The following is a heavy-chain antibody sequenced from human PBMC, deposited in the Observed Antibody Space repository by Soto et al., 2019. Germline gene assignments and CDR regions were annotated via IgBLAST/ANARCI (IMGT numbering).Heavy chain of an antibody. Sequence: GESLKISCKGSGYTFTSYWIGWVRQMPGKGLEWMGIIYPGDSDTRYSPSLQGQVTISADKSISTAYLQWSSLKASDTAMYYCARHVGYSSGRRWFDPWGQGTLVTVSS. CDR3: ARHVGYSSGRRWFDP. D-gene: IGHD6-19*01. J-gene: IGHJ5*02. CDR2: IYPGDSDT. CDR1: GYTFTSYW. V-gene: IGHV5-51*01.